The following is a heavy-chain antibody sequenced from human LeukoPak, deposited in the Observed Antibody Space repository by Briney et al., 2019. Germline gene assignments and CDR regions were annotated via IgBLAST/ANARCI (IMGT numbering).Heavy chain of an antibody. V-gene: IGHV3-30*03. CDR1: GFTFSSYG. D-gene: IGHD1-7*01. J-gene: IGHJ4*02. Sequence: GGSLRLPCAASGFTFSSYGMHWVRQAPGKGLEWVAVISHDGSNKYYADSVKGRFSISRDNSKNTLYLQMNSLRVEDTAVYYCASQTGTTPRWGQGTLVTVSS. CDR3: ASQTGTTPR. CDR2: ISHDGSNK.